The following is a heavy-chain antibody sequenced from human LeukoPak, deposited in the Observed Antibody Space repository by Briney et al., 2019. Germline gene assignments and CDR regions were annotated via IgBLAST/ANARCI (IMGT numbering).Heavy chain of an antibody. CDR1: GYSFTTYW. Sequence: GEPLKISCKGSGYSFTTYWIGWVRQMPGKGLEWMGIIYPGDSDTRYSPSLQGQVTISVDKSITTAYVQWSSLKASDSAMYYCARLDDYWGQGTLVTVSS. V-gene: IGHV5-51*01. J-gene: IGHJ4*02. CDR3: ARLDDY. CDR2: IYPGDSDT.